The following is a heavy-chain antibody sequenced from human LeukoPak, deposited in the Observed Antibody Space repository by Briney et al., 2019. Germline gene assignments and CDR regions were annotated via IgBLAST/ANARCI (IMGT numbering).Heavy chain of an antibody. Sequence: ASVKVSCKASEYTFTGYYMHWVRQAPGQGLEWMGWINPNSGGTNYAQKFQGRVTMTRDTSISTAYMELSRLRSDDTAVYYCAREGYCSSTSCYGILDVWGQGTTVTVSS. CDR3: AREGYCSSTSCYGILDV. D-gene: IGHD2-2*01. CDR2: INPNSGGT. CDR1: EYTFTGYY. V-gene: IGHV1-2*02. J-gene: IGHJ6*02.